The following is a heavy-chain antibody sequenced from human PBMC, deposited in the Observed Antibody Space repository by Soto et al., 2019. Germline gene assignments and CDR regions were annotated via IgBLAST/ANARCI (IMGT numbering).Heavy chain of an antibody. Sequence: VGSLRLSCAASGFTFSSYAMHWVRQAPGKGLEWVAVISYDGSNKYYADSVKGRFTISRDNSKNTLYLQMNSLRAEDTAVYYCSSGSIAVAFDIWGQGTMVIVSS. CDR2: ISYDGSNK. J-gene: IGHJ3*02. CDR1: GFTFSSYA. D-gene: IGHD6-6*01. CDR3: SSGSIAVAFDI. V-gene: IGHV3-30-3*01.